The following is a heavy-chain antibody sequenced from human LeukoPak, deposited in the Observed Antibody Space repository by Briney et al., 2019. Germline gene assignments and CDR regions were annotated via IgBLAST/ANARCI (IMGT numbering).Heavy chain of an antibody. CDR1: GGSFSGYY. CDR3: ARVVCRGNTCYSDFDS. CDR2: IYQSGST. V-gene: IGHV4-34*01. J-gene: IGHJ4*02. D-gene: IGHD2-15*01. Sequence: SETLSLTCAVYGGSFSGYYWGWIRQPPGKGLEWIGEIYQSGSTNYNPSLKSRLTISVDPSKNRFSLKLTSVTAADTAVYYCARVVCRGNTCYSDFDSWGQGTPVTVSS.